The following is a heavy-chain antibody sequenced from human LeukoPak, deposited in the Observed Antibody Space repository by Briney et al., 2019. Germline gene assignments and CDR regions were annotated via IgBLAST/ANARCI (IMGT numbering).Heavy chain of an antibody. CDR1: GGSFSGYY. Sequence: NPSETLSLTCAVYGGSFSGYYWSWIRQPAGKGLEWIGRIHTSGSTNYNSSLKSRVTMSVDMSKNQFSLKLSSVTAADTAVYYCARDSGTTGEVKFDPWGQGTLVTVSS. CDR3: ARDSGTTGEVKFDP. V-gene: IGHV4-4*07. D-gene: IGHD3-10*01. CDR2: IHTSGST. J-gene: IGHJ5*02.